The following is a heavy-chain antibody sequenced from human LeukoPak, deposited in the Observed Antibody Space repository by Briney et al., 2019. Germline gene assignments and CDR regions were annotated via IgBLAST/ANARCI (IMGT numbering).Heavy chain of an antibody. D-gene: IGHD3-22*01. V-gene: IGHV4-59*01. Sequence: SETLSLTCTVSGGSISGYYWTWIRQPPGKGLEWIGYIYYSGSTNYNPSPKSRVTISVDTSKNQFSLKLSSVTAADTAVYYCARVKYYYDSRGPYYYYYGMDVWGQGTTVTVSS. CDR2: IYYSGST. CDR1: GGSISGYY. CDR3: ARVKYYYDSRGPYYYYYGMDV. J-gene: IGHJ6*02.